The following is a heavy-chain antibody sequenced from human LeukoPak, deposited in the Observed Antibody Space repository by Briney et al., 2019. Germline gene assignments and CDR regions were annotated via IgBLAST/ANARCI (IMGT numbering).Heavy chain of an antibody. V-gene: IGHV3-21*01. J-gene: IGHJ4*02. CDR3: SRDAARLRGVTITYFDW. Sequence: GGSLRLSCAASGFSFSSYVMSWVRQAPGKGLEWVSSITGSSSHTRYADAVKGRFTISRDNAKNSLYLQMNSLRDEDTAVYFCSRDAARLRGVTITYFDWWGQGTLVTVSS. CDR2: ITGSSSHT. D-gene: IGHD3-10*01. CDR1: GFSFSSYV.